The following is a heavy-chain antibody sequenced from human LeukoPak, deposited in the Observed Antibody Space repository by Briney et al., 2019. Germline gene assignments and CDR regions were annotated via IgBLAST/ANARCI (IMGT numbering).Heavy chain of an antibody. CDR3: ARALIPFSYSGSCSDY. CDR2: ISYDGSNK. J-gene: IGHJ4*02. CDR1: GFTFSSYA. D-gene: IGHD1-26*01. Sequence: PGGSLRLSCAASGFTFSSYAMHWVRQAPGKGLEWVADISYDGSNKYYADSVKGRFTISRDNAKNSLYLQMNSLRAEDTAVYYCARALIPFSYSGSCSDYWGQGTLVTVSS. V-gene: IGHV3-30*04.